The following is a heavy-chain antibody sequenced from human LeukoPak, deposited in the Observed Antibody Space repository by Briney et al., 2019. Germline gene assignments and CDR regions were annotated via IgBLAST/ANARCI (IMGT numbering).Heavy chain of an antibody. CDR1: GFTFSTCA. D-gene: IGHD3-22*01. J-gene: IGHJ4*02. Sequence: PGGSLRLSCAASGFTFSTCAMSWVRQAPGKGLEWVSAISGSGGSTYYADSVKGRFTISRDNSKNTLYLQMNSLRAEDTAVYYCAKGPTKYYYDSWYFDYWGQGTLVTVSS. CDR2: ISGSGGST. CDR3: AKGPTKYYYDSWYFDY. V-gene: IGHV3-23*01.